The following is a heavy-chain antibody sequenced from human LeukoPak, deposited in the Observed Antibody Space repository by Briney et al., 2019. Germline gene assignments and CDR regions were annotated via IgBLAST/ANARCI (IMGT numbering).Heavy chain of an antibody. D-gene: IGHD3-10*01. CDR3: ARVVLQEKTGHYYYMDV. V-gene: IGHV1-2*02. CDR2: INPNSGGT. Sequence: ASVKVSCKASGYTFTGYYMHWVRQAPGQGLEWMGWINPNSGGTNYAQKFQGRVTMTRDTSISTAYMELSRLRSDDTAVYYCARVVLQEKTGHYYYMDVWGKGTTVTVSS. CDR1: GYTFTGYY. J-gene: IGHJ6*03.